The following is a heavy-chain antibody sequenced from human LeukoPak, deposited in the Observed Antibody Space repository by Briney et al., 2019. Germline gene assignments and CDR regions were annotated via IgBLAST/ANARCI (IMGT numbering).Heavy chain of an antibody. J-gene: IGHJ4*02. CDR2: MNPNSGNT. V-gene: IGHV1-8*01. CDR1: GYTFTSYD. CDR3: ARVPKRGYSYGFGY. D-gene: IGHD5-18*01. Sequence: EASVTLSCKASGYTFTSYDINWVRQATGQGLEWMGWMNPNSGNTGYAQKFQGRVTMTRNTSISTAYMELSSLRSEDTAVYYCARVPKRGYSYGFGYWGQGTLVTVSS.